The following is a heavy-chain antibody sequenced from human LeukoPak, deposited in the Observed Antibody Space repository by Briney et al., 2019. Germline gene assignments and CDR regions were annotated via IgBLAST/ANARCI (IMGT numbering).Heavy chain of an antibody. CDR2: ISGSGGST. D-gene: IGHD2-2*01. CDR3: AKEFSAIYD. CDR1: GFTVITND. V-gene: IGHV3-23*01. J-gene: IGHJ4*02. Sequence: PGGSLRLSCAASGFTVITNDMTWVRQAPGKGPEWVSAISGSGGSTYYADSVKGRSTISRDNSKNTLYLQMNSLRAEDTAVYYCAKEFSAIYDWGQGTLVTVSS.